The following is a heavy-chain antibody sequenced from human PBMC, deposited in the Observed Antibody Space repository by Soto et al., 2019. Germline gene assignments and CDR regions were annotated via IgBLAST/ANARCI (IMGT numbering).Heavy chain of an antibody. CDR1: GGSISSGGYY. CDR2: INHSGST. J-gene: IGHJ4*02. CDR3: AIGFRGVTTILDY. D-gene: IGHD3-10*01. V-gene: IGHV4-34*01. Sequence: SETLSLTCTVYGGSISSGGYYWSWIRQPPGKGLEWIGEINHSGSTNYNPSLKSRVTISVDTSKNQFSLKLSSVTAADTAVYYCAIGFRGVTTILDYWGQGTLVTVSS.